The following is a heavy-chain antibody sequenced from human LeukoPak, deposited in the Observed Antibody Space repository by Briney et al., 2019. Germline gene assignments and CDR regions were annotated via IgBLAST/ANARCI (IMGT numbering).Heavy chain of an antibody. V-gene: IGHV1-24*01. CDR1: GYTLTELS. CDR3: ATETYYYDSSGPERYFDY. D-gene: IGHD3-22*01. J-gene: IGHJ4*02. Sequence: ASVKVSCKVSGYTLTELSMHWVRQAPGKGLEWKGGFDPEDGETIYAQKFQGRVTMTEDTSTDTAYMELSSLRSEDTAVYYCATETYYYDSSGPERYFDYWGQGTLVTVSS. CDR2: FDPEDGET.